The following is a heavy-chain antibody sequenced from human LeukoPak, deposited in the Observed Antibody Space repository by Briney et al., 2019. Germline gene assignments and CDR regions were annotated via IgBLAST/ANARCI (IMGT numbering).Heavy chain of an antibody. Sequence: PGGYLRLSCAASGFTFSNAWMSWVRQAPGKGLEWVSYISSSGSTIYYADSVKGRFTISRDNAKNSLYLQMNSLRAEDTAVYYCARDGDYSNYFLNYYYYYGMDVWGQGTTVTVSS. J-gene: IGHJ6*02. CDR2: ISSSGSTI. D-gene: IGHD4-11*01. CDR3: ARDGDYSNYFLNYYYYYGMDV. CDR1: GFTFSNAW. V-gene: IGHV3-11*04.